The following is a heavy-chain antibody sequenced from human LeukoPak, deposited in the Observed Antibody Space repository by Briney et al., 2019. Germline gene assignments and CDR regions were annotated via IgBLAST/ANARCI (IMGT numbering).Heavy chain of an antibody. Sequence: GGSLRLSCAASGFTFSSYAMSWVRQAPGKGLEWVSGISGSGGSTYYADSVKGRFTISRDNSKNTLYLQINSLRAEDTAVYYCAKDGADYDSDYFDYWGQGTLVTVSS. CDR2: ISGSGGST. CDR1: GFTFSSYA. D-gene: IGHD3-3*01. V-gene: IGHV3-23*01. J-gene: IGHJ4*02. CDR3: AKDGADYDSDYFDY.